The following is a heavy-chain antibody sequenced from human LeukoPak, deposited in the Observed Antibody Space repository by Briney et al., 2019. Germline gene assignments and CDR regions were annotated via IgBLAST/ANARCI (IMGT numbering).Heavy chain of an antibody. CDR2: IIPIFGVA. J-gene: IGHJ4*02. V-gene: IGHV1-69*04. CDR1: GGTFSSYA. CDR3: ARLDWYDSSGQGY. Sequence: SVKVSCKASGGTFSSYAISWVRQGPGQGLEWMGRIIPIFGVANYAQKFQGRVTITADKSTSTAYMELSSLRSEDTAVYYCARLDWYDSSGQGYWGQGTLVTVSS. D-gene: IGHD3-22*01.